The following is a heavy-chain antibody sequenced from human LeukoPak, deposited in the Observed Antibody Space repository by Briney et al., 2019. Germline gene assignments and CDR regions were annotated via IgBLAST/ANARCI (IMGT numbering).Heavy chain of an antibody. V-gene: IGHV1-18*01. J-gene: IGHJ4*02. CDR2: ISAYNGNT. CDR3: AGDYLRYCDWLWPLDY. D-gene: IGHD3-9*01. CDR1: GYTFTSYG. Sequence: ASVKVSCKASGYTFTSYGISWVRQAPGQGLEWMGWISAYNGNTNYAQKLQGRVTMTTDTSTSTAYMELRSLRSDDTAVYYCAGDYLRYCDWLWPLDYCGQGTLVTVSS.